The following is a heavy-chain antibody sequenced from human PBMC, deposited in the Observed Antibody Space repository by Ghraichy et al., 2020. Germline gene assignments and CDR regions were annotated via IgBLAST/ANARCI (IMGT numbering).Heavy chain of an antibody. CDR1: GFTFSSYG. V-gene: IGHV3-30*02. CDR2: IRYDGSNK. Sequence: GGSLRLSCAASGFTFSSYGMHWVRQAPGKGLEWVAFIRYDGSNKYYADSVKGRFTISRDNSKNTLYLQMNSLRAEDTAVYYCAKDRGLWFGELAVLSPTNYYYYGMDVWGQGTTVTVSS. J-gene: IGHJ6*02. CDR3: AKDRGLWFGELAVLSPTNYYYYGMDV. D-gene: IGHD3-10*01.